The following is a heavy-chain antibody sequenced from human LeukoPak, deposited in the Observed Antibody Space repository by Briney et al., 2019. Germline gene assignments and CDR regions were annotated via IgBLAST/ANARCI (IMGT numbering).Heavy chain of an antibody. CDR2: IYSGYTT. D-gene: IGHD2-2*01. V-gene: IGHV3-66*01. CDR1: RFTVSSNY. J-gene: IGHJ4*02. CDR3: AISESWYADY. Sequence: GGSLRLSCEASRFTVSSNYMSWVRQAPGKGLEWVSAIYSGYTTYYADSVRGRFTISRDNSKNTLYLQMNSLRAEDTAVYYCAISESWYADYWGQGTLVTVSS.